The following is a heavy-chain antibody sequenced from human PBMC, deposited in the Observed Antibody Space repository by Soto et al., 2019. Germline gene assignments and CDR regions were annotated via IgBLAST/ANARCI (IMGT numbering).Heavy chain of an antibody. CDR1: GFRFDDYN. J-gene: IGHJ6*02. V-gene: IGHV3-43*01. CDR3: ARETLSFGSALDV. Sequence: PGGSLRLSCAASGFRFDDYNMHWVRQAPGKGLEWVSLITWNGGNTYYADSVKGRFTISRDGTTQSVSLQMTGLKSEDTRLYYGARETLSFGSALDVWGRGTTVTVSS. D-gene: IGHD3-3*01. CDR2: ITWNGGNT.